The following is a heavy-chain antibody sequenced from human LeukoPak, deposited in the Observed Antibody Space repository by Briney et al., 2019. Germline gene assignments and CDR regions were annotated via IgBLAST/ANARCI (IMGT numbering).Heavy chain of an antibody. CDR3: ARMYGREDY. Sequence: SETLSLTCAVYGGSFSGYYWSWIRQPPGRGLEWIGEINHSGSTNYNPSLKSRVTISVDTSKNQSSLKLSSVTAADTAVYYCARMYGREDYWGQGTLVTVSS. D-gene: IGHD4-17*01. CDR1: GGSFSGYY. J-gene: IGHJ4*02. V-gene: IGHV4-34*01. CDR2: INHSGST.